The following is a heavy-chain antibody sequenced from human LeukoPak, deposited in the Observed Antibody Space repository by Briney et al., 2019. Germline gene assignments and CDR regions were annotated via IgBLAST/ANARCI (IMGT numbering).Heavy chain of an antibody. CDR2: IYYSGST. J-gene: IGHJ5*02. D-gene: IGHD2-2*01. Sequence: SQTLSLTCTVSGGSISSGGYYWSWIRQHPGKGLEWIGYIYYSGSTYYNPSLKSRVTISVDTSKSQFSLKLSSVTAADTAVYYCARVRGIVVVPDPWGQGTLVTVSS. CDR1: GGSISSGGYY. V-gene: IGHV4-31*03. CDR3: ARVRGIVVVPDP.